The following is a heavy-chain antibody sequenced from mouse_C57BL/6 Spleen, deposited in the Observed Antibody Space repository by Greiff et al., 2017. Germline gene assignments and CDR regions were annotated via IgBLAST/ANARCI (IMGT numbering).Heavy chain of an antibody. J-gene: IGHJ1*03. D-gene: IGHD2-5*01. Sequence: QVQLQQSGPGLVQPSQSLSITCTVSGFSLTSYGVHWVRQSPGKGLEWLGVIWSGGSTDYNAAFISRLSISKDNSKSQVFFKMNSLQADDTAIYYCARHYYSNYGVYWYFDVWGTGTTVTVSS. CDR3: ARHYYSNYGVYWYFDV. CDR2: IWSGGST. CDR1: GFSLTSYG. V-gene: IGHV2-2*01.